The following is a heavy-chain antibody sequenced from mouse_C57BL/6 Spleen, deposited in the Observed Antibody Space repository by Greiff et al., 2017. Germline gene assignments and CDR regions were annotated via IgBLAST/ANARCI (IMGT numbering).Heavy chain of an antibody. J-gene: IGHJ4*01. V-gene: IGHV5-17*01. CDR3: VRDQYCNSIDY. CDR1: GFTFSDYG. CDR2: ISSGSGTT. Sequence: EVKLEESGGGLVKPGGSLKLPCAASGFTFSDYGMHWVRQTPEKGLEWVAYISSGSGTTYYADTVKGRFTISRDNAKNTLYMQMTSLRSENTGMYYCVRDQYCNSIDYWGQGTSVTVSS.